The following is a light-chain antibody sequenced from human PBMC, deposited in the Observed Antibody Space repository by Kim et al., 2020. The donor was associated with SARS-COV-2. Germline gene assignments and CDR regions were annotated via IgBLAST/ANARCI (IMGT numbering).Light chain of an antibody. CDR3: QQLNSFPRLT. V-gene: IGKV1-9*01. J-gene: IGKJ4*01. CDR2: AAS. CDR1: QGISSH. Sequence: DIQLTQSPSFLSASVGDRVTITCRASQGISSHLAWYQQKPGKPPKLLIYAASTLQSGVPSRFSGSGSGTEFTLTISSLQPEDFATYYCQQLNSFPRLTFGGGTKLEI.